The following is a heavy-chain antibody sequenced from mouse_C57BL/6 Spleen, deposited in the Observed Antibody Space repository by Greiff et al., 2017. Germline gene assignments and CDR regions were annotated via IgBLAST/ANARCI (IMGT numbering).Heavy chain of an antibody. CDR2: INPSTGGT. D-gene: IGHD2-3*01. V-gene: IGHV1-42*01. CDR3: ARRPSYDGYLAWFAY. CDR1: GYSFTGYY. J-gene: IGHJ3*01. Sequence: VQLKQSGPELVKPGASVKISCKASGYSFTGYYMNWVKQSPEKSLEWIGEINPSTGGTTYNQKFKAKATLTVDKSSSTAYMQLKSLTSEDSAVYYCARRPSYDGYLAWFAYWGQGTLVTVSA.